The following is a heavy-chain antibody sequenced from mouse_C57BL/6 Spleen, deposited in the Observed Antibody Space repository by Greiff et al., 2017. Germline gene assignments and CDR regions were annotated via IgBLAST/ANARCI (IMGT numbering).Heavy chain of an antibody. CDR1: GFTFSSYA. Sequence: EVKLVESGAGLVKPGGSLKLSCAASGFTFSSYAMSWVRQTPEKRLEWVAYISSGSDYIYYEDTVKGRFTISRDNTRDTLYMQMSSLKSEDTAMYYCTREESNYWYFEVWGTGTTVTVSS. CDR2: ISSGSDYI. D-gene: IGHD2-5*01. V-gene: IGHV5-9-1*02. CDR3: TREESNYWYFEV. J-gene: IGHJ1*03.